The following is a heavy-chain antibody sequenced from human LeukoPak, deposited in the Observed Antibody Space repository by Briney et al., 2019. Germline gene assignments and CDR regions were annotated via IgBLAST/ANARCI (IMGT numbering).Heavy chain of an antibody. CDR3: ARVLASGSPLDY. D-gene: IGHD1-26*01. J-gene: IGHJ4*02. V-gene: IGHV3-11*06. CDR1: GFTFSVYA. CDR2: IGSRSTHT. Sequence: GGSLRLSCSASGFTFSVYAMHWVRQAPGKGLEWVSYIGSRSTHTNYADSVKGRFNISRDNAKNSLYLQMNILRAEDTAVYYCARVLASGSPLDYWGQGTLVTVSS.